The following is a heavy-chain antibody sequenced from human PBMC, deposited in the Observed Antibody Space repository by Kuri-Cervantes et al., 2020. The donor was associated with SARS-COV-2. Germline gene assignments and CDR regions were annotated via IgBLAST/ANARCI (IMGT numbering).Heavy chain of an antibody. CDR3: VRWPPGSYRPHDAFDV. CDR2: IHYSETT. J-gene: IGHJ3*01. CDR1: GRSISSSGYY. V-gene: IGHV4-39*01. Sequence: SETLSLTCTVSGRSISSSGYYWGWIRQPPGKGLEWIGNIHYSETTYYNPSLKRRVTISVDKSKNQCSLKVNSVTAADTAGYFCVRWPPGSYRPHDAFDVWGQGTMVTVSS. D-gene: IGHD1-26*01.